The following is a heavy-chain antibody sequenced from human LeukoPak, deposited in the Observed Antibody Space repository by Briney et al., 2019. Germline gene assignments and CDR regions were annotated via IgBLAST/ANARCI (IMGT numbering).Heavy chain of an antibody. V-gene: IGHV4-61*02. CDR1: GGSISSGSYY. J-gene: IGHJ3*02. Sequence: SQTLSLTCTVSGGSISSGSYYWSWIRQPAGKGLEWIGRIYTSGSTNYNPSLKSRVTISVDTSKNQFSLKLSSVTAADTAVYYCARVTYSSSSMSVDGFDIWGQGTSVTVSS. CDR2: IYTSGST. D-gene: IGHD6-6*01. CDR3: ARVTYSSSSMSVDGFDI.